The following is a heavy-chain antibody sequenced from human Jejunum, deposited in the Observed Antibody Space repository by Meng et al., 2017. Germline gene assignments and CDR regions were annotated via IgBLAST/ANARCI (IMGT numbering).Heavy chain of an antibody. J-gene: IGHJ4*02. CDR1: GLPLSDHY. V-gene: IGHV3-72*01. D-gene: IGHD5-24*01. Sequence: LLGAGGDWVPAGGSLRLSCAVSGLPLSDHYMDWVRQAPGRGLEWVARSRNKANGYTTNYAASVKDRFTISRDDSKNSLNLQMNSLKIEDTALYYCVRGYNGFDLWGQGTLVTVSS. CDR2: SRNKANGYTT. CDR3: VRGYNGFDL.